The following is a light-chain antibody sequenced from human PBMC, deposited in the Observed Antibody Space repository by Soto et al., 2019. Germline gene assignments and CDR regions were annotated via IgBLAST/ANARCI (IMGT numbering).Light chain of an antibody. V-gene: IGKV3-20*01. CDR3: QQSGSSPRT. J-gene: IGKJ1*01. Sequence: EIVLTQSPGTLSLSPGERATLSCRASQSVSSSYLAWYQQKLGQAPRLLIYGASSRATGIPDRFSGSGSGTEYSLTISRLEPEDFALYYCQQSGSSPRTFGQGTKVEIK. CDR1: QSVSSSY. CDR2: GAS.